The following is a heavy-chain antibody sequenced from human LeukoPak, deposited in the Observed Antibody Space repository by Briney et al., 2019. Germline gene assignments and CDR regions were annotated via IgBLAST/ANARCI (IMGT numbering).Heavy chain of an antibody. CDR1: GGSFSGYY. Sequence: SETLSLTCAVYGGSFSGYYWSWIRQPPGKGLEWIGEINHSGSTNYNPSLKSRVTISVDTSKNQFSLKLSSVTAADTAVYYCARGGLSNWFDPWGQGTLVTVSS. CDR3: ARGGLSNWFDP. CDR2: INHSGST. V-gene: IGHV4-34*01. J-gene: IGHJ5*02. D-gene: IGHD3/OR15-3a*01.